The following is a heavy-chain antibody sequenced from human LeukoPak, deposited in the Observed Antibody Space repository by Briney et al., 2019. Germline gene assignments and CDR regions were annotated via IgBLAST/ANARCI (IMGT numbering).Heavy chain of an antibody. D-gene: IGHD6-13*01. CDR3: VRHGLGSSWFGFDY. CDR2: IFPGDSDS. CDR1: GYIFTSFW. J-gene: IGHJ4*02. Sequence: GESLKISCKGSGYIFTSFWIGWVRQVPGKGLEWMGIIFPGDSDSRYSPSFQGQVTISADKSISTAYLQWSSLKASDSAMYYCVRHGLGSSWFGFDYWGQGTLVTVSS. V-gene: IGHV5-51*01.